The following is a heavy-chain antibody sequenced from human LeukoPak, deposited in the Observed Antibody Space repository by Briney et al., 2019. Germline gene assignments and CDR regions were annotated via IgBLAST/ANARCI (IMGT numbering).Heavy chain of an antibody. CDR3: AELGITMIGGV. Sequence: GGSLRLSCAASGFSFSSYSMNWVRQAPGKGLEWVSSITSSSSYIYYADSVKGRFTISRDNAKNSLYLQMNSLRAEDTAVYYCAELGITMIGGVWGKGTTVTISS. CDR2: ITSSSSYI. D-gene: IGHD3-10*02. V-gene: IGHV3-21*01. CDR1: GFSFSSYS. J-gene: IGHJ6*04.